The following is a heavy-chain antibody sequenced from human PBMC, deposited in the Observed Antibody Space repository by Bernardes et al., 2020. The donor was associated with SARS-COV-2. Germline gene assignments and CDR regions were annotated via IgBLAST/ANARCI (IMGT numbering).Heavy chain of an antibody. D-gene: IGHD3-10*01. V-gene: IGHV5-51*01. CDR3: ARHDLGTTGGAHY. CDR2: IYPGDSDA. CDR1: GYNFTHYW. Sequence: GASLKISCHTAGYNFTHYWIGWERQIPGRGLEWLAMIYPGDSDARYSPSFRGQVTILADKSITTAYLEWSNLKASDTGIYYCARHDLGTTGGAHYWGQGTLVTVSS. J-gene: IGHJ4*02.